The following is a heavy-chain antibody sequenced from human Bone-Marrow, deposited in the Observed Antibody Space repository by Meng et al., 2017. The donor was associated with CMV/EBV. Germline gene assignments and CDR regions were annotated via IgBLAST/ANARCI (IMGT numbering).Heavy chain of an antibody. CDR1: GGTFSSYA. CDR2: IIPILGIA. Sequence: SVKVSCKASGGTFSSYAISWVRQAPGQGLEWMGGIIPILGIANYAQKFQGRVTITAEKSTSTDYMALSSLRSEDTAVYYCARGEGLRLPMDVWGQGTTVTVYS. V-gene: IGHV1-69*10. J-gene: IGHJ6*02. CDR3: ARGEGLRLPMDV. D-gene: IGHD5-12*01.